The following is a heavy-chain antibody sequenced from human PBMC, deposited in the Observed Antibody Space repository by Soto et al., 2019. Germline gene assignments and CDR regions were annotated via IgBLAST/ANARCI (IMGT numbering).Heavy chain of an antibody. J-gene: IGHJ4*02. CDR3: ARDRSGSYSDY. Sequence: GGSLRLSCAASGFTFSSYAMHRVRQAPGKGLEWVAVISYDGSNKYYADSVKGRFTISRDNSKNTLYLQMNSLRAEDTAVYYCARDRSGSYSDYWGQGTLVTVSS. CDR2: ISYDGSNK. V-gene: IGHV3-30-3*01. CDR1: GFTFSSYA. D-gene: IGHD1-26*01.